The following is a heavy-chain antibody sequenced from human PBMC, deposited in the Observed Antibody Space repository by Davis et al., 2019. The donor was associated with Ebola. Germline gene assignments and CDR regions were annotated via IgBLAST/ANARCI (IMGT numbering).Heavy chain of an antibody. CDR3: AIGPIIAVAGAFDY. CDR1: GYTFTSYS. CDR2: IHAANDNT. J-gene: IGHJ4*02. V-gene: IGHV1-3*01. Sequence: ASVKVSCKASGYTFTSYSMHWVRQAPGQRLEWMGWIHAANDNTEYSQKFQGRVTITRDTSANTVYMELSSLRSEDTAVYYCAIGPIIAVAGAFDYWGQGTLVTVSS. D-gene: IGHD6-19*01.